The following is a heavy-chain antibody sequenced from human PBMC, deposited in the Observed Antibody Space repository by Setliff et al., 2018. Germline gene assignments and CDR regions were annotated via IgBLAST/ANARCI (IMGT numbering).Heavy chain of an antibody. Sequence: PGGSLRLSCAASGFTFSSYAMSWVRQAPGKGLEWVSVIYNGASSTYYADSVKGRFTISRDNSKNTLYLQMNSLRAEDTAVYYCARWTTAFDYWGQGTLVTVSS. D-gene: IGHD4-17*01. CDR2: IYNGASST. CDR3: ARWTTAFDY. V-gene: IGHV3-23*03. J-gene: IGHJ4*02. CDR1: GFTFSSYA.